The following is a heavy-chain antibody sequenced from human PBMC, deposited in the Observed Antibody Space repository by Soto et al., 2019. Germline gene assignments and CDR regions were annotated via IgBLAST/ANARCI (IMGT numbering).Heavy chain of an antibody. J-gene: IGHJ6*02. V-gene: IGHV4-4*02. CDR2: IYHSGST. Sequence: SETLSLTCAVSGGSIGSSNWWSWVRQPPGKGLEWIGEIYHSGSTNYNPSLKSRVTISVDKSKNQFSLKINSVTAADTAVYYCARVRTASSSSSIDVWGQGTTVTVSS. CDR1: GGSIGSSNW. CDR3: ARVRTASSSSSIDV. D-gene: IGHD6-6*01.